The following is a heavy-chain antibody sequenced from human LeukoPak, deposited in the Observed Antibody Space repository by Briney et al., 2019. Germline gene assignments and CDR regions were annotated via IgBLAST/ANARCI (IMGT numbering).Heavy chain of an antibody. D-gene: IGHD3-10*01. V-gene: IGHV4-34*01. CDR1: GGSFSGYY. Sequence: SETLSLTCAVYGGSFSGYYWSWIRQPPGKGLEWIGEINHSGSTNYNPSLKSRVTISVDTSKNQFSLKLSSATAADTAVYYCARTYYYGSGSYYPPSYYFDYWGQGTLVTVSS. CDR2: INHSGST. CDR3: ARTYYYGSGSYYPPSYYFDY. J-gene: IGHJ4*02.